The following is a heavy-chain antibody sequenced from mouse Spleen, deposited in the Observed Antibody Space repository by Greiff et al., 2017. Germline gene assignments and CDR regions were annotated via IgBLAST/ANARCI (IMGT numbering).Heavy chain of an antibody. CDR3: TGGPGRFAY. Sequence: EVKLQESGGGLVQPGGSMKLSCVASGFTFSNYWMNWVRQSPEKGLEWVAQIRLKSDNYATHYAESVKGRFTISRDDSKSSVYLQMNNLRAEDTGIYYCTGGPGRFAYWGQGTLVTVSA. D-gene: IGHD1-1*01. J-gene: IGHJ3*01. CDR1: GFTFSNYW. V-gene: IGHV6-3*01. CDR2: IRLKSDNYAT.